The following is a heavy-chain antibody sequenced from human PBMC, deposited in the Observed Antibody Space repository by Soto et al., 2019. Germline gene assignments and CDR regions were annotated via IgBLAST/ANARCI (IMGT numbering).Heavy chain of an antibody. CDR2: IIPIFGTA. D-gene: IGHD3-3*01. Sequence: QVQLVQSGAEVKKPGSSVKVSCKASGGTFSSYAISWVRQAPGQGLEWMGGIIPIFGTANYAQKFQGRVTSTAAESTSTASMELRSLRSEETAVYYCARTPYYDFWSGYFSPYYYGMDVWGQGTTVTVSS. CDR1: GGTFSSYA. CDR3: ARTPYYDFWSGYFSPYYYGMDV. J-gene: IGHJ6*02. V-gene: IGHV1-69*01.